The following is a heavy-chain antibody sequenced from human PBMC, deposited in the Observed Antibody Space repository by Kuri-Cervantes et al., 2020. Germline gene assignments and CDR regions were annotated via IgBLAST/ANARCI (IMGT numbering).Heavy chain of an antibody. CDR3: STRRVGATRWFDP. Sequence: SETLSLTCTVSGGSINSSSYYWGWIRQPPGKGLEWIGSIYYSGSTYYNPSLKSRVTISVDTSKNQFSLKLSSVTAAEPAVYYCSTRRVGATRWFDPWGQGTTVTVSS. J-gene: IGHJ5*01. CDR2: IYYSGST. V-gene: IGHV4-39*07. CDR1: GGSINSSSYY. D-gene: IGHD1-26*01.